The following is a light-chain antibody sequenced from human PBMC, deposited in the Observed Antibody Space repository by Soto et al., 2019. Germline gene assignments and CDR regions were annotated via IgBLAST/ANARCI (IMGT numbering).Light chain of an antibody. CDR2: GAS. CDR1: QSTSSE. J-gene: IGKJ2*01. CDR3: RQGHNWPLT. V-gene: IGKV3-15*01. Sequence: EIVMTQSPATLSVSPGERATLSCRASQSTSSELAWYQQKPGQPPRLLIYGASTRATGVPARFTGSGSGSDFTLTISGLQSEDFAVYYCRQGHNWPLTFGQGTRLEI.